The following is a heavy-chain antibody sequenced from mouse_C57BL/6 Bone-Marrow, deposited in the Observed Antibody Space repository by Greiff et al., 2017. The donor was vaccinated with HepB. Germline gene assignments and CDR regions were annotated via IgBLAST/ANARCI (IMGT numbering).Heavy chain of an antibody. CDR3: TVYDGYYDAMDY. Sequence: EVKVEESGGGLVQPGGSMKLSCVASGFTFSNYWMNWVRQSPEKGLEWVAQIRLKSDNYATHYAESVKGRFTISRDDSKSSVYLQMNNLRAEDTGIYYCTVYDGYYDAMDYWGQGTSVTVSS. J-gene: IGHJ4*01. V-gene: IGHV6-3*01. D-gene: IGHD2-3*01. CDR2: IRLKSDNYAT. CDR1: GFTFSNYW.